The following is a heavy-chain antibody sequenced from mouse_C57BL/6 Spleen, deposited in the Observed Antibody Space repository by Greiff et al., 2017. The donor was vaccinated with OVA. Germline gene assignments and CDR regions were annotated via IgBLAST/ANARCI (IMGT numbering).Heavy chain of an antibody. J-gene: IGHJ3*01. CDR2: IDPSDSYT. CDR1: GYTFTSYW. V-gene: IGHV1-69*01. Sequence: QVQLKQPGAELVMPGASVKLSCKASGYTFTSYWMHWVKQRPGQGLEWIGEIDPSDSYTNYNQKFKGKSTLTVDKSSSTAYMQLSSLTSEDSAVYYCARSGVYYGISWFAYWGQGTLVTVSA. D-gene: IGHD2-1*01. CDR3: ARSGVYYGISWFAY.